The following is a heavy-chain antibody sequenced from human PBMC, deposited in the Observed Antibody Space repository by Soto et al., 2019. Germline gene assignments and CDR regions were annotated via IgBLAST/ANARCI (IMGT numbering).Heavy chain of an antibody. CDR2: IRNKANSYTT. CDR3: TRVAIPGCYYDS. CDR1: GFTFSDHY. D-gene: IGHD3-9*01. J-gene: IGHJ4*02. Sequence: SGFTFSDHYMDWVRQPPGKGLEWIGRIRNKANSYTTEYAASVKGRFTVSPDSSMNSVFLQMNSLRTEDSAVYYCTRVAIPGCYYDSWGQGTLVTVSS. V-gene: IGHV3-72*01.